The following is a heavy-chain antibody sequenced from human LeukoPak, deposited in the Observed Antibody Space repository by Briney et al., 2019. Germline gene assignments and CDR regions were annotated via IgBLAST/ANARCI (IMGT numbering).Heavy chain of an antibody. CDR2: ISVYSGNT. CDR3: ARDNMGGHCSTTSCFDY. D-gene: IGHD2-2*01. V-gene: IGHV1-18*01. CDR1: GYTFTSYG. Sequence: ASVTGSCNAAGYTFTSYGFTWVRHAPGLGLEWMGCISVYSGNTNYAQNLQGRVTMTADTSTTTAYMELRSLTPDDTAVYYCARDNMGGHCSTTSCFDYWGQGTLVTVSS. J-gene: IGHJ4*02.